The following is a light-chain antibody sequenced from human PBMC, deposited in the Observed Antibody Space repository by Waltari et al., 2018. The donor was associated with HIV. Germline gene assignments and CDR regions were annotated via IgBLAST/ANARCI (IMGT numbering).Light chain of an antibody. CDR3: QQYGSSPYT. V-gene: IGKV3-20*01. J-gene: IGKJ2*01. CDR2: GAS. Sequence: EIVLTQSPGPLSLSPGERATLSCRASQSVSSNYLAWYQQKPGQAPRLLIYGASSRPTGIPDRFSGSGSGTDFTLTISRLEPEDFAVYYCQQYGSSPYTFGQGTKLEIK. CDR1: QSVSSNY.